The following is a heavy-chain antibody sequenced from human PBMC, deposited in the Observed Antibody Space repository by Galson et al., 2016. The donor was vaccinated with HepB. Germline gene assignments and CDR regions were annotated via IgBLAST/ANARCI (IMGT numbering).Heavy chain of an antibody. Sequence: SLRLSCAASGFTFSTYGMHWVRQAPGTGLDWVAVISYDASNKYYADSVKGRFTISRDNSKNTLYLQMNSLRAEDTTVSYCTKDHGYSYGYLAYWGQGALVTVSS. CDR1: GFTFSTYG. CDR3: TKDHGYSYGYLAY. V-gene: IGHV3-30*18. CDR2: ISYDASNK. D-gene: IGHD5-18*01. J-gene: IGHJ4*02.